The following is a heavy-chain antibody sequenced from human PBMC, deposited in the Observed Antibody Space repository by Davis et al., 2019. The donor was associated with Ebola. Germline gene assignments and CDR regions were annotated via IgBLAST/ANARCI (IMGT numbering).Heavy chain of an antibody. CDR2: ISSSSSYI. D-gene: IGHD2-8*02. CDR3: ARDRGEDIVLVVYEGWFDP. J-gene: IGHJ5*02. Sequence: GGSLRLSCAASGFTFSSYAMHWVRQAPGKGLEWVSSISSSSSYIYYADSVKGRFTISRDNAKNSLYLQMNSLRAEDTAVYYCARDRGEDIVLVVYEGWFDPWGQGTLVTVSS. V-gene: IGHV3-21*01. CDR1: GFTFSSYA.